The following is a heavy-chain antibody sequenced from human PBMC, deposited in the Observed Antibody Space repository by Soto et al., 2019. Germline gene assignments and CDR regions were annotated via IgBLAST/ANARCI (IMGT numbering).Heavy chain of an antibody. CDR2: IYYSGST. CDR3: AKNYGNAFDI. J-gene: IGHJ3*02. CDR1: GGSISSYY. D-gene: IGHD3-10*01. Sequence: QVQLQESGPGLVKPSETLSLTCTVSGGSISSYYWSWIRQPPGKGLEWIGYIYYSGSTNYNPSLXGXVXISXDTSKNQFSLKLSSVTAADTAVYYCAKNYGNAFDIWGQGTMVTVSS. V-gene: IGHV4-59*01.